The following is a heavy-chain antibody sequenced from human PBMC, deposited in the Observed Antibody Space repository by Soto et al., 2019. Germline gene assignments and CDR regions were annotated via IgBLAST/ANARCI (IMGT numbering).Heavy chain of an antibody. CDR2: INAGNGNT. Sequence: ASVKVSCKASGYTSTSYAMHWVRQAPGQRLEWMGWINAGNGNTKYSQKFQGRVTITRDTSASTAYMELSSLRSEDTAVYYCARVSLPVDFWSGEFDYWGQGTLVTVSS. CDR1: GYTSTSYA. V-gene: IGHV1-3*01. CDR3: ARVSLPVDFWSGEFDY. J-gene: IGHJ4*02. D-gene: IGHD3-3*01.